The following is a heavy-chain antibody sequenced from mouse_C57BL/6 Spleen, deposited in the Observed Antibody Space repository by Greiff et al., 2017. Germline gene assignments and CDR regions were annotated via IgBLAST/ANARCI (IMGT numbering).Heavy chain of an antibody. CDR2: ILPGSGST. CDR3: ARRGEIYYDYPNYFDY. Sequence: VQLQQSGAELMKPGASVKLSCKATGYTFTGYWIEWVKQRPGHGLEWIGEILPGSGSTNYNEKFKGKATFTADTSSNTAYMQLSSLTTEDSAIYYCARRGEIYYDYPNYFDYWGQGTTLTVSS. J-gene: IGHJ2*01. V-gene: IGHV1-9*01. CDR1: GYTFTGYW. D-gene: IGHD2-4*01.